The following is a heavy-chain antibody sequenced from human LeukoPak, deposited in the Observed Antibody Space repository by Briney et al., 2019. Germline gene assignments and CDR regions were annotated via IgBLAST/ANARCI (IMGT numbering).Heavy chain of an antibody. D-gene: IGHD6-19*01. CDR3: AREFRSGYNSRWFDY. J-gene: IGHJ5*01. V-gene: IGHV3-7*01. CDR1: GFTFSNYW. CDR2: IKHDGSED. Sequence: GGSLRLSCAASGFTFSNYWMTWVRQAPGKGLEWVANIKHDGSEDYYLDSVKGRFTISRDNAKNSLYLQMNSLRVEDTAVYYCAREFRSGYNSRWFDYWGQGTLVTVSS.